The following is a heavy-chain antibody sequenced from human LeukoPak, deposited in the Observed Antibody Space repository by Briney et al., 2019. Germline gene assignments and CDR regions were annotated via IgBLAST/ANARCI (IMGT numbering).Heavy chain of an antibody. CDR1: GFTFSSYA. D-gene: IGHD6-13*01. CDR2: ISGSGINT. Sequence: GGSLRLSCAASGFTFSSYAMSWVRQAPGKGLEWVSAISGSGINTYYADSVKGRFTISRDNSKNTLYLQMNSLRAEDTAVYYCAKLYSSSWYYFDYWGQGTLVTVSS. V-gene: IGHV3-23*01. J-gene: IGHJ4*02. CDR3: AKLYSSSWYYFDY.